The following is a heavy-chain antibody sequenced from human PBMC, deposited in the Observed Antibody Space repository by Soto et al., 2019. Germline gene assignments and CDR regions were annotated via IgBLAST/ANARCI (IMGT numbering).Heavy chain of an antibody. Sequence: QLQLQESGPGLVKPSETLSLTCTVSGGSISSSSYYWGWIRQPPGKGLEWIGSIYYSGSTYYNPSLKSRVTISVDTSKNQFSLKLSPVTAADTAVYYCARQMVAVAMNWFDPWGQGTLVTVSS. CDR3: ARQMVAVAMNWFDP. D-gene: IGHD6-19*01. CDR2: IYYSGST. CDR1: GGSISSSSYY. V-gene: IGHV4-39*01. J-gene: IGHJ5*02.